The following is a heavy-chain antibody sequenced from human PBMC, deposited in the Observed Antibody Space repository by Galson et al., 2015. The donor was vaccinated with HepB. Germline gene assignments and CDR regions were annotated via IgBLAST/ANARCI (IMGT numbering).Heavy chain of an antibody. V-gene: IGHV3-23*01. CDR1: GFTFSSYA. J-gene: IGHJ4*02. Sequence: SLRLSCAASGFTFSSYAMSWVRQAPGKGLEWVSSLSISGGKTYYAGSVKGRFTISRDNYMNTLYLQMNSLSAEDTAVYYCVKSQEMTTVQPFDYWGRGTLVTVSS. CDR2: LSISGGKT. D-gene: IGHD5-24*01. CDR3: VKSQEMTTVQPFDY.